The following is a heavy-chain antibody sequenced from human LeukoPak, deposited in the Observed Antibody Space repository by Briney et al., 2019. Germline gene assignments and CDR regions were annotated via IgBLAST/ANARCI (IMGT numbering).Heavy chain of an antibody. CDR1: GYTFTGYY. Sequence: ASVKVSCKASGYTFTGYYMHWVRQAPGQGLEWMGWINPNSGETNYAQKFQGRVTMTRDTSISTAYMELSRLRSDDTAVYYCARESIVVVVAATGIDYWGQGTLVTVSS. V-gene: IGHV1-2*02. CDR3: ARESIVVVVAATGIDY. D-gene: IGHD2-15*01. CDR2: INPNSGET. J-gene: IGHJ4*02.